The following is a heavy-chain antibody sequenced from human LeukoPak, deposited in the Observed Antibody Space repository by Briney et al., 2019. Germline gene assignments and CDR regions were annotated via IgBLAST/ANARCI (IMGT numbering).Heavy chain of an antibody. V-gene: IGHV3-23*01. CDR1: GFTFSSYG. J-gene: IGHJ1*01. D-gene: IGHD3-22*01. CDR3: AKKPYTMIVGLVQH. CDR2: ISGSGGST. Sequence: GGSLRLSCAASGFTFSSYGMSWVRQAPGKGLEWVSAISGSGGSTYYADSVKGRFTISRDNSKNTLYLQMNSLRAEDTAVYYCAKKPYTMIVGLVQHWGQGTLVTVSS.